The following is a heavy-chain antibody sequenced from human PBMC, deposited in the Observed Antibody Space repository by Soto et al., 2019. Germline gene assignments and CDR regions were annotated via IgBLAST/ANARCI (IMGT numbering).Heavy chain of an antibody. CDR1: GGSISSSSYY. Sequence: SETLSLTCTVSGGSISSSSYYWGWIRQPPGKGLEWIGYIYYSGSTNYNPSLKIRVTISVDTSKNQFSLKLSSVTAADTAVYYCARTVADYNWFDPWGQGTLVTVSS. D-gene: IGHD4-17*01. CDR2: IYYSGST. CDR3: ARTVADYNWFDP. V-gene: IGHV4-61*05. J-gene: IGHJ5*02.